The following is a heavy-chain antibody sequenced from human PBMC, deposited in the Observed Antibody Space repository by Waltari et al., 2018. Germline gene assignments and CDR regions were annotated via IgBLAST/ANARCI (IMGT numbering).Heavy chain of an antibody. CDR2: IDNGDGSGT. Sequence: EVQLVESGGGLVQPGGSLRLSCEASGFIFSTSWMPWVRKAPAKGLVGVARIDNGDGSGTSYSDSVKGRFTISRDNATNTLYLQMNSLRAEDTGVYYCARDHYYSKDVWGTGTTVTVSS. J-gene: IGHJ6*04. CDR1: GFIFSTSW. CDR3: ARDHYYSKDV. V-gene: IGHV3-74*01.